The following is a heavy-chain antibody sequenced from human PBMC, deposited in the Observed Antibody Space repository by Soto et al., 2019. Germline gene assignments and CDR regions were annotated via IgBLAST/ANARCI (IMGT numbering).Heavy chain of an antibody. CDR2: ISSSSSYI. V-gene: IGHV3-21*01. D-gene: IGHD6-13*01. J-gene: IGHJ4*02. CDR1: GFTFSSYS. CDR3: ARDHLRIAAAYDY. Sequence: GGSLRLSCAASGFTFSSYSMNWVRQAPGKGLEWVSSISSSSSYIYYADSVKGRFTISRDNAKNSLYLQMNSLRAEDTAVYYCARDHLRIAAAYDYWGQGTLVTVSS.